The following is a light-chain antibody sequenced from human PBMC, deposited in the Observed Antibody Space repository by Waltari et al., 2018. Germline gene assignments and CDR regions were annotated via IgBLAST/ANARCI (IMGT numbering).Light chain of an antibody. CDR3: QQRSNWRGT. J-gene: IGKJ1*01. CDR1: QSVSSY. Sequence: EIVLTQSPATLSLSPGERATLSCRASQSVSSYLAWYQQKPGQAPRLLIYGATNRATGIPARFRGSGSGTDFTLTISSLEPEDFAVYYCQQRSNWRGTFGQGTKVEIK. CDR2: GAT. V-gene: IGKV3-11*01.